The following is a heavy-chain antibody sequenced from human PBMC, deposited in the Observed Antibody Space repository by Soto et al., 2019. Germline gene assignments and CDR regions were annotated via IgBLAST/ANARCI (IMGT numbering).Heavy chain of an antibody. CDR2: IWYDGSNK. D-gene: IGHD3-22*01. V-gene: IGHV3-33*01. J-gene: IGHJ4*02. CDR1: GFTFSSYG. Sequence: GSLRLSCAASGFTFSSYGMHWVRQAPGKGLEWVAVIWYDGSNKYYADSVKGRFTISRDNSKNTLYLQMNSLRAEDTAVYYCARGTGYYDSSGYYYYWGQGTLVTVSS. CDR3: ARGTGYYDSSGYYYY.